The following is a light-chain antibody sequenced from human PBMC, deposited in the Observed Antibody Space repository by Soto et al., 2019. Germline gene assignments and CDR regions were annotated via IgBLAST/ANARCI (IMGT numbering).Light chain of an antibody. Sequence: SYELTQPPSVSVAPGQTARITCGGNNIATKSVHWYQQKPGQAPVLVVYDDSERPSGIPERFSGSNPGNTATLTISRVEAGDEADYFCQVWDSISDHWVFGGGTKLTVL. CDR2: DDS. J-gene: IGLJ3*02. V-gene: IGLV3-21*02. CDR3: QVWDSISDHWV. CDR1: NIATKS.